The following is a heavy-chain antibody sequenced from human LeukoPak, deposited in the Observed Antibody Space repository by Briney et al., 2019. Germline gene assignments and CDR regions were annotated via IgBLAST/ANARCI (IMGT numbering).Heavy chain of an antibody. Sequence: GGSLRLSCAASGFTFSDYYMSWIRQAPGKGLEWVSYISSSGSTIYYADSVRGRFTISRDNAKNSLYLQMNSLRAEDTAVYYCARVDSSGFHPPYFDYWGQGTLVTVPS. CDR2: ISSSGSTI. CDR1: GFTFSDYY. J-gene: IGHJ4*02. V-gene: IGHV3-11*01. D-gene: IGHD3-22*01. CDR3: ARVDSSGFHPPYFDY.